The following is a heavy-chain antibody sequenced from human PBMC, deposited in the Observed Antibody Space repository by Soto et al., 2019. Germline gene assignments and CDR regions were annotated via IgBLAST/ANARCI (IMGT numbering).Heavy chain of an antibody. CDR1: GYTFTSYG. CDR2: ISAYNGNT. Sequence: QVQLVQSGAEVKKPGASVKVSCKASGYTFTSYGISWVRQAPGQGLEWMGWISAYNGNTNYAQKLQGRVTMTTDTSTSTAYMELRSLRSDDTAVYYCARLGWSLAATYGLSYYYYGMDVWGQGTTVTVSS. CDR3: ARLGWSLAATYGLSYYYYGMDV. V-gene: IGHV1-18*01. D-gene: IGHD6-6*01. J-gene: IGHJ6*02.